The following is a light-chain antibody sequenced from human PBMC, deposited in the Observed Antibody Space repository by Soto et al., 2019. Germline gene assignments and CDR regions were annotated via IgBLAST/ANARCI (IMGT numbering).Light chain of an antibody. CDR1: KLGDKF. CDR2: QDK. J-gene: IGLJ2*01. Sequence: SYELAQPPSVSVSPGQTASITCSGAKLGDKFASWYQQRPGQSPVVVIYQDKKRPSGIPERFSGSNSGDTATLTISGTQAMDEADYYCQTWDINSLVVFGGGTKVTVL. CDR3: QTWDINSLVV. V-gene: IGLV3-1*01.